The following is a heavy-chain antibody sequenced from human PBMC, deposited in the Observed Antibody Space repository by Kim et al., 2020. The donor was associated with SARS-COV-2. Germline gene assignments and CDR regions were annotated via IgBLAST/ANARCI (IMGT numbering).Heavy chain of an antibody. J-gene: IGHJ4*01. CDR2: ISYDGSNK. V-gene: IGHV3-30*04. D-gene: IGHD3-10*01. CDR3: ARDRDWYGSGRHYFDY. CDR1: GFTFSSYA. Sequence: GGSLRLSCAASGFTFSSYAMNWVRQAPGKGLEWVAVISYDGSNKYYADSVKGRFTISRDNSKNTLYLQMNSLRAEDTAVYYCARDRDWYGSGRHYFDYWG.